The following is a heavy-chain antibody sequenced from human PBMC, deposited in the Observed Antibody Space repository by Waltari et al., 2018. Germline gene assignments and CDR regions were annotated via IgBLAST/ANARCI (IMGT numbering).Heavy chain of an antibody. V-gene: IGHV1-69-2*01. Sequence: EVQLLQSGAELKEPGTTVRIHCKVSGYTFSDSHIHWVQQAPGKGLQWMGLVDPEDGETIYADNFQGRVTISADTSTDTAFMELSSLRSEDTAVFYCATALGDSSSASRPFDFWGQGTMITVSS. CDR3: ATALGDSSSASRPFDF. D-gene: IGHD6-19*01. CDR2: VDPEDGET. CDR1: GYTFSDSH. J-gene: IGHJ3*01.